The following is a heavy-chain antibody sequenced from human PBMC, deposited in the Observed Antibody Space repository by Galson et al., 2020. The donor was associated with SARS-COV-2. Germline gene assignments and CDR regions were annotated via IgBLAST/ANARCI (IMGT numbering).Heavy chain of an antibody. CDR2: IKKDGSEK. D-gene: IGHD3-10*01. J-gene: IGHJ4*02. V-gene: IGHV3-7*04. CDR1: GFTFSSYW. Sequence: GGSLRLSCAASGFTFSSYWMSWVRQAPGKGLEWVANIKKDGSEKYYVDSVKGRFTISRDNATNSLYLQMNSLRAEDAAVYYCAGDPRKNSGDYWGQGTLVTVSS. CDR3: AGDPRKNSGDY.